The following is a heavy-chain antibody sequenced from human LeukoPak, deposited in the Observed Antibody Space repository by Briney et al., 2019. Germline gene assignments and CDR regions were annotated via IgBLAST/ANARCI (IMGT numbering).Heavy chain of an antibody. Sequence: PSETLSLTCAVYGGSFSGYYWSWIRQPPGKGLEWIGEINHSGSTNYNPSLKSRVTISVDASKNQFSLKLSSVTAADTAVYYCARASYDFWSGYTTNWFDPWGQGTLVTVSS. CDR1: GGSFSGYY. CDR2: INHSGST. D-gene: IGHD3-3*01. J-gene: IGHJ5*02. V-gene: IGHV4-34*01. CDR3: ARASYDFWSGYTTNWFDP.